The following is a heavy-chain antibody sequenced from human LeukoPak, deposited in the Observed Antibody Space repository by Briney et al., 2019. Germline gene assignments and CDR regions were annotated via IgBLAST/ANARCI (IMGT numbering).Heavy chain of an antibody. CDR2: ITSDGRTT. Sequence: GGSLRLSCAASGFTFSSTWMHWFRQGAGKGLVWVSRITSDGRTTIYAVSVKGRFSISRDNAKNTLYLQMNSLTAEDTAIYYCAKATGTLGNWGQGTLVTVSS. J-gene: IGHJ4*02. CDR3: AKATGTLGN. D-gene: IGHD1-1*01. CDR1: GFTFSSTW. V-gene: IGHV3-74*01.